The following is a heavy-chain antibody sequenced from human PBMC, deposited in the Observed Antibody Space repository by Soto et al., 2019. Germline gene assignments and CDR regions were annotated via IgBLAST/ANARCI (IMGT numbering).Heavy chain of an antibody. J-gene: IGHJ4*02. CDR3: GRIEWGKSATDY. CDR1: GFTFSTYW. CDR2: IKGDASST. Sequence: GGSLRLSCAASGFTFSTYWMHWVRQAPGKGLVWVSRIKGDASSTTYADSVKGRFTISRDNAKNTLYLQMNSLRAEDTAIYYRGRIEWGKSATDYWGQGALVTVSS. D-gene: IGHD6-13*01. V-gene: IGHV3-74*01.